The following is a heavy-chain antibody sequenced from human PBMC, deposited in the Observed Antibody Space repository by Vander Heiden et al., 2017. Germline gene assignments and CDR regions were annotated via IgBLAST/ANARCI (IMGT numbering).Heavy chain of an antibody. CDR2: ISSSSSYI. CDR3: ARGHDYYGSGPFDY. V-gene: IGHV3-21*01. J-gene: IGHJ4*02. CDR1: GSPFTSYS. D-gene: IGHD3-10*01. Sequence: EVRLVDSGGGLVNPGGFLRLSCPPSGSPFTSYSMHWVRQAPGKGLEWVSTISSSSSYIYYADSVKGRFTISRDNAKNTLYLQMNSLRAEDTAVYYCARGHDYYGSGPFDYWGQGTLVTVSS.